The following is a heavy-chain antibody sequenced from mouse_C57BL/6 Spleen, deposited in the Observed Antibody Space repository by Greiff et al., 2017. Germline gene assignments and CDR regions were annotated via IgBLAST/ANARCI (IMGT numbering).Heavy chain of an antibody. CDR3: ARRGSSAYYFDY. D-gene: IGHD1-1*01. Sequence: EVKLQQSGGGLVKPGGSLKLSCAASGFTFSDYGMHWVRQAPEKGLEWVAYISSGSSTIYYADTVKGRFTISRDNAKNTLFLQMPSLRSEDTARYYCARRGSSAYYFDYRGQGTTLTVSS. V-gene: IGHV5-17*01. CDR1: GFTFSDYG. CDR2: ISSGSSTI. J-gene: IGHJ2*01.